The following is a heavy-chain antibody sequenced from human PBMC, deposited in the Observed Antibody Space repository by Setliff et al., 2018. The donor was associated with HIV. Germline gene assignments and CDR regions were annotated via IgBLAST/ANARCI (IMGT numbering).Heavy chain of an antibody. CDR3: AREPRAFDV. J-gene: IGHJ3*01. V-gene: IGHV4-61*09. CDR2: VYTTGST. CDR1: GASFIRSRYY. Sequence: PSETLSLTCTVSGASFIRSRYYWSWIRQPAGKGLEWIGHVYTTGSTNYNPSLSSRVTISVDTSKNQFSLKLRSVTAADTAVYFCAREPRAFDVWGQGTMVTVSS.